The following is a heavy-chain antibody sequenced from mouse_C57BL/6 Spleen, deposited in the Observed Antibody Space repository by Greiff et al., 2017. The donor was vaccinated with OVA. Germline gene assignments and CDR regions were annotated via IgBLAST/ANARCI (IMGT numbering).Heavy chain of an antibody. D-gene: IGHD6-2*01. CDR2: INPSNGGT. CDR1: GYTFTSYW. J-gene: IGHJ2*01. Sequence: QVQLQQPGTELVKPGASVKLSCKASGYTFTSYWMHWVKQRPGQGLEWIGNINPSNGGTNYNEKFKSKATLTVDKSSSTAYMQLRSLTSEDSAVYYCARGASRVSGKYPFDYWGKGTTLTVSS. CDR3: ARGASRVSGKYPFDY. V-gene: IGHV1-53*01.